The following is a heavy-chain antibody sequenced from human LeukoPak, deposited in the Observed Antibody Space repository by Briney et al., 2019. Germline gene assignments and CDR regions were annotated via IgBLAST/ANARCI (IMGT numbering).Heavy chain of an antibody. D-gene: IGHD1-26*01. CDR1: GYTFTGYY. CDR3: ARDTGTVQWWFDP. V-gene: IGHV1-46*01. CDR2: INPSGGST. J-gene: IGHJ5*02. Sequence: ASVKVSCKASGYTFTGYYMHWVRQAPGQGLEWMGIINPSGGSTSYAQKFQGRVTMTRDTSTSTVYMELSSLRSEDTAVYYCARDTGTVQWWFDPWGQGTLVTVSS.